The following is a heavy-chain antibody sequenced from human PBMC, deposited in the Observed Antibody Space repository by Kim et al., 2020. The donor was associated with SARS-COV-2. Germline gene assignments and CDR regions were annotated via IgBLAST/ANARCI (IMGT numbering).Heavy chain of an antibody. D-gene: IGHD6-19*01. Sequence: ASVKVSCKASGYTFTGYYMHWVRQAPGQGLEWMGRINPNSGGTNYAQKFQGRVTMTRDTSISTAYMELSRLRSDDTAVYYCARVVVGWLVPGQFDPWGQGTLVTVSS. CDR3: ARVVVGWLVPGQFDP. J-gene: IGHJ5*02. V-gene: IGHV1-2*06. CDR1: GYTFTGYY. CDR2: INPNSGGT.